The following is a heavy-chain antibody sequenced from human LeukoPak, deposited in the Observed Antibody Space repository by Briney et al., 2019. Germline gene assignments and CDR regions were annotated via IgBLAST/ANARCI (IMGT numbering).Heavy chain of an antibody. Sequence: TGGSLRLSCAASGFTFSSYSMNWVRQAPGKGLEWVSAISGSGGSAYYADSVKGRFTISRDNSKNTLYLQMNSLRAEDTAVYYCAKAKVAVAPEASYYYYGMDVWGQGTTVTVSS. V-gene: IGHV3-23*01. CDR1: GFTFSSYS. CDR2: ISGSGGSA. D-gene: IGHD6-19*01. J-gene: IGHJ6*02. CDR3: AKAKVAVAPEASYYYYGMDV.